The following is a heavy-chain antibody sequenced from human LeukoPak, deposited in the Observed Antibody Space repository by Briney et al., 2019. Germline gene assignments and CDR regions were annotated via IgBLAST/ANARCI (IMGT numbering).Heavy chain of an antibody. D-gene: IGHD2-15*01. CDR1: GDSISSGDYS. J-gene: IGHJ4*02. Sequence: SQTLSLTCAVSGDSISSGDYSGTWIRQPPGKGLEWIGYIHQSGSTYYKPSLKSRVTISRDRSKNQFSLNLRSVCAADTAIYPCASVARGRGGCAGHFDYWGQGALVTVSS. CDR3: ASVARGRGGCAGHFDY. CDR2: IHQSGST. V-gene: IGHV4-30-2*01.